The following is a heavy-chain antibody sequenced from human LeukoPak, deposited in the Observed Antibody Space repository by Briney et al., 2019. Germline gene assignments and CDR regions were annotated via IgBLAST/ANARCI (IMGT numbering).Heavy chain of an antibody. Sequence: SETLSLTCTVSGGSISSYYWSWIRQPPGKGLEWTGYIYYSGSTNYNPSLKSRVTISVDTSKNQFSLKLSSVTAADTAVYYCARGRYYFDYWGQGTLVTVSS. V-gene: IGHV4-59*01. CDR1: GGSISSYY. J-gene: IGHJ4*02. CDR3: ARGRYYFDY. CDR2: IYYSGST.